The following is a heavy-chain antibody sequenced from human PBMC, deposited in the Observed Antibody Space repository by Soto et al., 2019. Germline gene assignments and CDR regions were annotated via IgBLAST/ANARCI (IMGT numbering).Heavy chain of an antibody. CDR3: ARDPSNINKLIGFLFDP. CDR1: GDTFGRFT. J-gene: IGHJ5*02. Sequence: QIRLVQSGAEVQKPGSSVRVSCKASGDTFGRFTINWVRQAPGQGLEWMGGIKPISDITNYAQRFQGRVTFTADASTSTGYLELSSLRSEDKAIYYCARDPSNINKLIGFLFDPWGQGTLVTVSS. D-gene: IGHD3-10*01. CDR2: IKPISDIT. V-gene: IGHV1-69*01.